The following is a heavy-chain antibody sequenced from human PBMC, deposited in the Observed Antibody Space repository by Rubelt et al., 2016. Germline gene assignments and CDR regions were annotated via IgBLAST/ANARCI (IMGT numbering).Heavy chain of an antibody. D-gene: IGHD2-21*02. J-gene: IGHJ3*02. CDR3: AKEGSYGGSDNDAFDI. V-gene: IGHV3-23*04. CDR1: GFTVSSHY. CDR2: ISASGGNT. Sequence: EVQLVESGGGLIQPGGSLRLSCAASGFTVSSHYMSWVRQAPGKGLVWVSAISASGGNTNYADSAKGRFTISRDNSKNTLVLQMNSLRAEDTAVYDCAKEGSYGGSDNDAFDIWGQGTMVIVAS.